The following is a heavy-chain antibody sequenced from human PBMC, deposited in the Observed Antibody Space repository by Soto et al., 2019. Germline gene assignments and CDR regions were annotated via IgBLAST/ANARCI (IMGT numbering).Heavy chain of an antibody. CDR2: IYYRGST. J-gene: IGHJ5*02. CDR3: ARAEGYRSSWGLFDP. V-gene: IGHV4-31*03. D-gene: IGHD6-13*01. CDR1: GGSISSGAYF. Sequence: QVQLQESGPGLVKPSQTLSLTCTVSGGSISSGAYFWSWIRQHPGRGLEWIGYIYYRGSTYYNPSLKSRLSISVDTSKNQYALNRTSVTAADTAMYYCARAEGYRSSWGLFDPWGQGILVTVSS.